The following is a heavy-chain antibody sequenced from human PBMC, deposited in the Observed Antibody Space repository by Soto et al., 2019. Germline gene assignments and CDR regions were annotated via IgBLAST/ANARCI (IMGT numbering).Heavy chain of an antibody. Sequence: SETLSLTCSVSGGSISSSYWSWIRQPPGKGVWWIGFVYFLGITNYTPYFKSRVTISVDTSTKQFYLKLSSVTSADTAVYYCMIGSGWNDFDYWGQGTLVTVSS. J-gene: IGHJ4*02. CDR1: GGSISSSY. CDR3: MIGSGWNDFDY. CDR2: VYFLGIT. V-gene: IGHV4-59*01. D-gene: IGHD3-3*01.